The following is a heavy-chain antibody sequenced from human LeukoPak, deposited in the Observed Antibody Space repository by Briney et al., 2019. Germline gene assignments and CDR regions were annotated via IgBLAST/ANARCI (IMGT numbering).Heavy chain of an antibody. J-gene: IGHJ4*02. CDR2: IYHSGST. CDR1: GYSISSGYY. D-gene: IGHD4/OR15-4a*01. V-gene: IGHV4-38-2*02. Sequence: SETLSLTCTVSGYSISSGYYWGWIRQPPGKGLKWIGSIYHSGSTYYNPSPKSRVTISVDTSKNQFSLKLSSVTAADTAVYYCARYFVEFRVRTIDYWRQGTLVTVPS. CDR3: ARYFVEFRVRTIDY.